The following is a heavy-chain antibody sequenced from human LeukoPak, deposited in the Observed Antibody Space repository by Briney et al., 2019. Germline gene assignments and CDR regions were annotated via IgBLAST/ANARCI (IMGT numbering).Heavy chain of an antibody. CDR1: GGSISSYY. CDR2: IYYSGST. V-gene: IGHV4-59*08. J-gene: IGHJ5*02. D-gene: IGHD3-3*01. Sequence: SETLSLTCTVSGGSISSYYWSWIRQPPGKGLEWIGYIYYSGSTNYNPSLKSRVTISVDTSKNQFSLKLSSVTAADTAVYYCARHRLRFWSSRNWFDPWGQGTLVTVSS. CDR3: ARHRLRFWSSRNWFDP.